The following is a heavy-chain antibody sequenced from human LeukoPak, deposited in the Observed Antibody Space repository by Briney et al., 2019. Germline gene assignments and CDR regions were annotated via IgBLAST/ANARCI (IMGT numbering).Heavy chain of an antibody. J-gene: IGHJ6*04. D-gene: IGHD3-10*02. CDR2: ISSSGSTI. Sequence: GSLVLSCAASGFTFSSYEMNWVRPAPGKGLEWVSYISSSGSTIYYADSVKGRFTISRDNAKNSLYLQMNSLRAEDTAVYYCAELGITMIGGVWGKGTTVTISS. V-gene: IGHV3-48*03. CDR1: GFTFSSYE. CDR3: AELGITMIGGV.